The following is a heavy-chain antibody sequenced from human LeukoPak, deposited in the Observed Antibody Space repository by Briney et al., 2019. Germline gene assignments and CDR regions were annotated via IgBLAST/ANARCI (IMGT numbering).Heavy chain of an antibody. CDR2: ISYDGSNK. J-gene: IGHJ4*02. D-gene: IGHD6-19*01. Sequence: GGSLRLSCAASGFTFSSYGMHWVRQAPGKGLEWVAVISYDGSNKYYADSVKGRFTISRDNSKNTPYLQMNSLRAEDTAVYYCAKDLGSSGWFNDYWGQGTLVTVSS. V-gene: IGHV3-30*18. CDR1: GFTFSSYG. CDR3: AKDLGSSGWFNDY.